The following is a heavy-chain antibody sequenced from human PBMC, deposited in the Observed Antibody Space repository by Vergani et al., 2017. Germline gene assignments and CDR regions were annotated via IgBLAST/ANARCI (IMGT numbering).Heavy chain of an antibody. V-gene: IGHV7-4-1*02. CDR2: INTNTGNP. CDR3: ARCARGYYYYGMDF. Sequence: VQLVQSGSELKKPGASVKVSCKASGYTFTSYARNWVRQAPGQGLEWMGWINTNTGNPTYAQGFTGRFVFSLCTSVSTAYLKISSLKAEDTAVYYCARCARGYYYYGMDFWGQGTTAIVSS. D-gene: IGHD1-26*01. J-gene: IGHJ6*02. CDR1: GYTFTSYA.